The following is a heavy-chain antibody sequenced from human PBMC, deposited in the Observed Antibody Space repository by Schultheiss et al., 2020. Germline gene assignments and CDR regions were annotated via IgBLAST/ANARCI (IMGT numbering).Heavy chain of an antibody. D-gene: IGHD4-17*01. CDR1: GGSISSYY. CDR3: ARATVTWFDP. Sequence: TLSLTCTVSGGSISSYYWSWIRQPPGKGLEWIGYIYYSGSTNYNPSLKSRVTISVDTSKNQFSLKLSSVTAADTAVYYCARATVTWFDPWGQGTLVTVSS. J-gene: IGHJ5*02. V-gene: IGHV4-59*12. CDR2: IYYSGST.